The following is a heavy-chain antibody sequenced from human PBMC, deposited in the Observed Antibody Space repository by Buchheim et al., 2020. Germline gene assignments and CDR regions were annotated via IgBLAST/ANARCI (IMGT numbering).Heavy chain of an antibody. J-gene: IGHJ4*02. D-gene: IGHD2/OR15-2a*01. V-gene: IGHV4-4*07. CDR2: IYASGTT. CDR3: ARGSGIFDSTGHQDYYFTH. Sequence: QVQLQESGPGLVKPSETLSLTCSISGDSISAYYWSWIRQPAGKGLEWIGRIYASGTTSYNPSLKSRVTMSVDTSKNQFYLQVYSVTAADTAVYYCARGSGIFDSTGHQDYYFTHWGQGTL. CDR1: GDSISAYY.